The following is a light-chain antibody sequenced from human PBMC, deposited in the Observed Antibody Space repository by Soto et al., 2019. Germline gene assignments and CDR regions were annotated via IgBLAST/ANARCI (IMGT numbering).Light chain of an antibody. CDR3: SSYTSSSTLV. CDR1: SRDVGGYKY. CDR2: EVS. J-gene: IGLJ2*01. Sequence: QSALTQPASVSGSPGQSITISCTGTSRDVGGYKYVSWYQQHPGKAPKLMIYEVSYRPSGVSNRFSGSKSGNTASLIISGLQAEDEADYYCSSYTSSSTLVFGGGTKVTVL. V-gene: IGLV2-14*01.